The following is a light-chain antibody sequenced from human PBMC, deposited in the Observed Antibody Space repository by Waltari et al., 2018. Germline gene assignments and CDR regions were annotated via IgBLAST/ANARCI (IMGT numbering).Light chain of an antibody. CDR1: QSITSNY. CDR2: GAS. J-gene: IGKJ1*01. V-gene: IGKV3-20*01. Sequence: EIVLTQSPGTLSLSPGERATLSCRASQSITSNYLAWYQQKPGQAPRLLIYGASSRATGIPDRFSGSGSGTDFTLTISRLESEDFAVYVCQQYGSSPPTFGQGTKVEIK. CDR3: QQYGSSPPT.